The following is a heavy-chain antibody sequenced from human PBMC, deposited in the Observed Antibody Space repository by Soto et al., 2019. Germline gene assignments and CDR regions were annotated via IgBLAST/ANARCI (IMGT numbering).Heavy chain of an antibody. CDR2: IIPLFGTA. D-gene: IGHD5-12*01. J-gene: IGHJ4*02. CDR1: GCTFSNYA. CDR3: ARPVEMATMSMTYLFY. V-gene: IGHV1-69*01. Sequence: QVQLVQSVAEVKNPGSSVKVSCKASGCTFSNYASNWLRQAPGQGLECMGGIIPLFGTANYAQKFHGRVTITADESTSTAYLDLRSLRSEDTAVYYCARPVEMATMSMTYLFYWGQGTMVTVS.